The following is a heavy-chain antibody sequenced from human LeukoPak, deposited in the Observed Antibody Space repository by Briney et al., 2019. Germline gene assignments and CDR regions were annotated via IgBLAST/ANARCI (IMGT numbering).Heavy chain of an antibody. V-gene: IGHV3-23*01. J-gene: IGHJ4*02. CDR1: GFTFSSYA. CDR2: ISGSGGST. Sequence: GGSLRLSCAASGFTFSSYAMSWVRQAPGKGLEWVSAISGSGGSTYYADSVKGRFTISRDNSKNTLYLQMNSLRAEDTAVYYCAKDRYYYDSSGYYYDYWGQGTLVTVSS. CDR3: AKDRYYYDSSGYYYDY. D-gene: IGHD3-22*01.